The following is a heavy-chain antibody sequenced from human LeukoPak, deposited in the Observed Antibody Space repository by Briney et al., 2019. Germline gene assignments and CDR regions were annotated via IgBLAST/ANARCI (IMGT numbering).Heavy chain of an antibody. J-gene: IGHJ6*03. CDR3: ARHGYYYYMDV. Sequence: PSETLSLTCAVSGDSIKDYYWSWIRQPPGKGLEWIGEINHRGSTNYNPSLKSRVTVSLDTSKNQFSLKLSSVTAADTAVYYCARHGYYYYMDVWGKGTTVTVSS. CDR2: INHRGST. CDR1: GDSIKDYY. V-gene: IGHV4-34*01.